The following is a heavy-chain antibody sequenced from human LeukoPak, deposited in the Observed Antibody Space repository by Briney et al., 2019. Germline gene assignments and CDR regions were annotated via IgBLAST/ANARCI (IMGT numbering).Heavy chain of an antibody. J-gene: IGHJ4*02. CDR1: GFTFSSYA. V-gene: IGHV3-23*01. CDR2: ISGSGGST. CDR3: AKVSDYYDSSGYWVGGFDY. D-gene: IGHD3-22*01. Sequence: GGSLRLSCAASGFTFSSYAMSWVRQAPGKGLEWVSAISGSGGSTFYADSVKGRFTISRDNSKNTLYLQMNSLRAEDTAVYYCAKVSDYYDSSGYWVGGFDYWGQGTLVTVSS.